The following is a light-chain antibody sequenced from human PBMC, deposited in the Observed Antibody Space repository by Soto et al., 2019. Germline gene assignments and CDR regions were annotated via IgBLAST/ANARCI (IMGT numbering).Light chain of an antibody. V-gene: IGKV3D-15*01. CDR1: LTIRTY. J-gene: IGKJ5*01. CDR3: QQYYSNLAIT. CDR2: GAS. Sequence: EIMMTQSPATLSVPPGERATLSCRASLTIRTYLAWYQHKPGRAPRLLIYGASTRATGIPARFSGSGSGTDLTLTISSVQAEDVAVYYCQQYYSNLAITFGQGTRLEIK.